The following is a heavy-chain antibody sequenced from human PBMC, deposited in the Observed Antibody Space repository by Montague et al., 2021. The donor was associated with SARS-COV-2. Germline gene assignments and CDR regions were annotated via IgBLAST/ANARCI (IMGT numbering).Heavy chain of an antibody. V-gene: IGHV4-39*07. CDR3: ARGYDYVWGSYRYLHWFDP. CDR2: IYYRGST. J-gene: IGHJ5*02. D-gene: IGHD3-16*02. Sequence: SETLSLTCSVSGGSISCSSYYWGWIRQPPGKGLEWIGSIYYRGSTYYNPPHKSRGTISVDTSKNQFSLKLSSATAADTAVYYGARGYDYVWGSYRYLHWFDPWGQGTLVTVSS. CDR1: GGSISCSSYY.